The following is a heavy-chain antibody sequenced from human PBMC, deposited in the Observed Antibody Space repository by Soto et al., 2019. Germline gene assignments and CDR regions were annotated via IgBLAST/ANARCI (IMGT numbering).Heavy chain of an antibody. V-gene: IGHV3-48*03. CDR1: GFTFSSYE. CDR2: ISSSGSTI. J-gene: IGHJ3*02. Sequence: GGSLRLSCAASGFTFSSYEMNWVRQAPGKGLEWVSYISSSGSTIYYADSVKGRFTISRDNAKNSLYLQMNNLRAEDTAVYYCARYGNSWYAFDIWGQGTMVTVSS. CDR3: ARYGNSWYAFDI. D-gene: IGHD6-13*01.